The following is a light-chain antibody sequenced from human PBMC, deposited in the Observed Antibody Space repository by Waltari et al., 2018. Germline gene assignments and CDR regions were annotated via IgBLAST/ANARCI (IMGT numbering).Light chain of an antibody. Sequence: QSALTQPASVSGSPGPSITISCTGTSSDVGASNLITWYQQHPGKAPTLRIYEVNKRPSGVSNRFSGSKSDNTASLTISGLQAEDEADYYCCSYAGRSTLVFGGGTNLTVL. CDR1: SSDVGASNL. CDR3: CSYAGRSTLV. J-gene: IGLJ3*02. CDR2: EVN. V-gene: IGLV2-23*02.